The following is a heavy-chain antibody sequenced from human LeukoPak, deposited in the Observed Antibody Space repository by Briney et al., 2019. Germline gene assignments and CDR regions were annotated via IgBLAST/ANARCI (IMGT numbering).Heavy chain of an antibody. CDR2: IYSGGST. CDR3: ARDQYGGYALDY. D-gene: IGHD4-17*01. V-gene: IGHV3-53*01. Sequence: GGSLRLSCAASGFTVSSNYMSWVRQAPGKGLEWVSVIYSGGSTYYADSVKGRFTISRDTAKNSLYLQMNSLRAEDTAVYYCARDQYGGYALDYWGQGTLVTVSS. J-gene: IGHJ4*02. CDR1: GFTVSSNY.